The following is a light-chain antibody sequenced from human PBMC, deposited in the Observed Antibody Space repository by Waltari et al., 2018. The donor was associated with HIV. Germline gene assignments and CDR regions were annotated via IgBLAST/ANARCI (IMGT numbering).Light chain of an antibody. CDR1: SSNIGINY. Sequence: QSVLTQPPSESASPGQRVTISCSGSSSNIGINYVYWYQQLPGTAPKLLIYRNNQRPSGVPDRFSGSKSGTSASLAISGLRSDDEGDYYCAAWDDSLSGVIFGGGTKLTVL. J-gene: IGLJ2*01. V-gene: IGLV1-47*01. CDR2: RNN. CDR3: AAWDDSLSGVI.